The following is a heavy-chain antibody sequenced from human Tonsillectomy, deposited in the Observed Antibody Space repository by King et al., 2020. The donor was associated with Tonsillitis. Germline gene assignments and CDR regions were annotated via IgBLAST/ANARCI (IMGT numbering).Heavy chain of an antibody. V-gene: IGHV4-61*02. Sequence: VQLQESGPGLMKPSQTLSLTGSGSGGSVSRGRYYWTWIRQPAGKGLEWIGRIYIIGSSNYAPSLRSRVTISLDTSRNQFSLKLNSVTAADTAVYYCARDDRGFDYWGQGILVIVSS. CDR1: GGSVSRGRYY. J-gene: IGHJ4*02. CDR3: ARDDRGFDY. D-gene: IGHD3-10*01. CDR2: IYIIGSS.